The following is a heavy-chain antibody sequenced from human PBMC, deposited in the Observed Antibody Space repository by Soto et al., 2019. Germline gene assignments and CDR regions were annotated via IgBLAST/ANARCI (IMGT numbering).Heavy chain of an antibody. Sequence: PVESLKISCKGSGYSFTSYCIGWVRQMPGKGLEWMGIIYPGDSDTRYSPSFQGQVTISADKSISTAYLQWSSLKASDTAMYYCARRVGAAAGKAYYYYGMDVWGQGTTVTVSS. CDR3: ARRVGAAAGKAYYYYGMDV. V-gene: IGHV5-51*01. CDR1: GYSFTSYC. CDR2: IYPGDSDT. J-gene: IGHJ6*02. D-gene: IGHD6-13*01.